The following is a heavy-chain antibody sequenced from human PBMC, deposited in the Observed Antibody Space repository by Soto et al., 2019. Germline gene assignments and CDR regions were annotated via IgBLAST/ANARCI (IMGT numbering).Heavy chain of an antibody. V-gene: IGHV1-3*01. CDR1: GYTFTSYA. D-gene: IGHD1-26*01. J-gene: IGHJ4*02. Sequence: QVQLVQSGAEVKKPGASVKVSCKASGYTFTSYAMHWVRQAPGQRLEWMGWINAGNGNTKYSQKFQGRVTITSDTSASTAYMGLSSLISEDTAVYYCARDVGATGDWGQGTLVTVSS. CDR2: INAGNGNT. CDR3: ARDVGATGD.